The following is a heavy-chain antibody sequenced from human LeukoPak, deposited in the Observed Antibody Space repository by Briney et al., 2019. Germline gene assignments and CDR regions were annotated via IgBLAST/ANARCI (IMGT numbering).Heavy chain of an antibody. Sequence: GGSLRLSCAASGFTFSSYGMHWVRQAPGKGLEWVAVIWYDGSNKYYADSVKGRFAISRDNSKNTLYLQMNSLRAEDMAVYYCARGPTAGPVAIAAAGPCSYWGQGTLVTVSS. V-gene: IGHV3-33*01. J-gene: IGHJ4*02. CDR2: IWYDGSNK. D-gene: IGHD6-13*01. CDR1: GFTFSSYG. CDR3: ARGPTAGPVAIAAAGPCSY.